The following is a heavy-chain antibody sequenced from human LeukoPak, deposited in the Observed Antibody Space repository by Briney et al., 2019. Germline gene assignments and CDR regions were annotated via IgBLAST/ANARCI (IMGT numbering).Heavy chain of an antibody. V-gene: IGHV3-7*04. Sequence: GGSLRLSCAASGFIFSNYWMTWVRQAPGKGLEWVASIKHDGCESSYVDSVKGRFTISRDNAKNSLDLQMSSLRAEDTALYYCARGRNYGSGSYARAFDVWGQGTLVTVSS. D-gene: IGHD3-10*01. J-gene: IGHJ3*01. CDR3: ARGRNYGSGSYARAFDV. CDR1: GFIFSNYW. CDR2: IKHDGCES.